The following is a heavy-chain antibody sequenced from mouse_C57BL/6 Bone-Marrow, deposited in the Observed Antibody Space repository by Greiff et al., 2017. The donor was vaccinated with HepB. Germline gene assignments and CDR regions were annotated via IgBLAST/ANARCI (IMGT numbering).Heavy chain of an antibody. CDR2: IYPRSGNT. CDR1: GYTFTSYG. CDR3: ARKDYSNYYAMDY. V-gene: IGHV1-81*01. D-gene: IGHD2-5*01. J-gene: IGHJ4*01. Sequence: VMLVESGAELARPGASVKLSCKASGYTFTSYGISWVKQRTGQGLEWIGEIYPRSGNTYYNEKFKGKATLTADKSSSTAYMELRSLTSEDSAVYFCARKDYSNYYAMDYWGQGTSVTVSS.